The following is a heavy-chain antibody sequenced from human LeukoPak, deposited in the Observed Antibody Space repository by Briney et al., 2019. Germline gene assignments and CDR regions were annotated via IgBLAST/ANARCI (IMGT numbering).Heavy chain of an antibody. J-gene: IGHJ5*02. CDR3: ARAGRAYSSSWYWFDP. CDR2: LSSSSSYI. CDR1: GFTFSSYE. Sequence: GGSLRLSCTASGFTFSSYEMNWVRQAPGKGLEWVSSLSSSSSYIDYADSVKGRFTISRDNAKNSLYLQMNSLRAEDTAAYYCARAGRAYSSSWYWFDPWGQGTLVTVSS. D-gene: IGHD6-13*01. V-gene: IGHV3-21*01.